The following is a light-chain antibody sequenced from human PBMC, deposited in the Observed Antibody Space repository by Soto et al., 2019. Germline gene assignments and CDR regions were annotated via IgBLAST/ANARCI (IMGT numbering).Light chain of an antibody. V-gene: IGKV1-5*03. Sequence: DIQMTQSPSTLSASVGDRVTITCRASQSISSWLAWYQQKPGKAPKLLIYKASSLESGVPSRFSGSGSGTELTLTISSLQPDDFDTYYCKQYNSYSRTFGQGTKVEIK. CDR1: QSISSW. J-gene: IGKJ1*01. CDR3: KQYNSYSRT. CDR2: KAS.